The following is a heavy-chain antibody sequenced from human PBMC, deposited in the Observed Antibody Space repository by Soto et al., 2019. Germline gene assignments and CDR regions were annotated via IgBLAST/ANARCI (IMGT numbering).Heavy chain of an antibody. CDR2: INHSGST. Sequence: QVQLQQWGAGLLKPSETLSLTCAVYGGSLSGYYWSWIRQPPGKGLEWIGEINHSGSTKQNPSIKSRVTISVDTSKNQYSLNLSSVTAADTAVYYCARGGNDYIWGSYRYTPGGFDDYWGQGTLVTVSS. J-gene: IGHJ4*02. CDR1: GGSLSGYY. D-gene: IGHD3-16*02. CDR3: ARGGNDYIWGSYRYTPGGFDDY. V-gene: IGHV4-34*01.